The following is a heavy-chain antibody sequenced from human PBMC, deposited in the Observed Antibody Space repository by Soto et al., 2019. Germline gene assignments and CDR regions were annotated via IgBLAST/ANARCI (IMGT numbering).Heavy chain of an antibody. V-gene: IGHV4-59*08. CDR3: ARRGKNSFYYYMDV. CDR2: VFSSGST. J-gene: IGHJ6*03. Sequence: QVQLQESGPGLVKPSETLSLTCTVSGGSISSYYWTWVSQSPGKGLEWIGYVFSSGSTNYNPSLESRVTISLDTSKNQFSLKVISVTAADTAVYYCARRGKNSFYYYMDVWGKGTTVTVSS. CDR1: GGSISSYY.